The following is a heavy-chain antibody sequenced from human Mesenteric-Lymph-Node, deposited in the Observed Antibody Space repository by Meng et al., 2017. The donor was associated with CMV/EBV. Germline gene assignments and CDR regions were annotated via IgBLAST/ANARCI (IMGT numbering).Heavy chain of an antibody. CDR2: TRNKANSYTI. V-gene: IGHV3-72*01. D-gene: IGHD7-27*01. CDR3: ARGLTGNPYYFDY. Sequence: GFIFSDHYMDWVRQAPGKGLEWVGRTRNKANSYTIEYAASVKGRFTISREDSKNSLYLQMNSLKTEDTAVYYCARGLTGNPYYFDYWGQGTLVTVSS. J-gene: IGHJ4*02. CDR1: GFIFSDHY.